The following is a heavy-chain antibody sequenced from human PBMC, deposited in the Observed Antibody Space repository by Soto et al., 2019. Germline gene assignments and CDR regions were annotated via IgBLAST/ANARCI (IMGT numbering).Heavy chain of an antibody. CDR2: VFFGGGA. CDR3: STTFITATSRFDY. CDR1: GASIVTHDYY. D-gene: IGHD1-7*01. J-gene: IGHJ4*01. Sequence: PSETLSLTCAVSGASIVTHDYYWGWVRQPPGKGLEWVGTVFFGGGAFYSPSLKSRLSISLDSSKNHFSLNLTSVTAADTAVYYCSTTFITATSRFDYWGHGTLVTVSS. V-gene: IGHV4-39*02.